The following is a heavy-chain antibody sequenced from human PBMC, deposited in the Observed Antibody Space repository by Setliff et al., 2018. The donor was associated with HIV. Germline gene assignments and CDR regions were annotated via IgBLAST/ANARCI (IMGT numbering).Heavy chain of an antibody. Sequence: ASVKVSCKASGYTFTTYAMHWVRQAPGQGLEWMGRINPNSGGTNYPQKFQGRVTMTRDTSISTGYMELSRLRSDDTAVYYCATKVYCTNGVCLDAFDIWGQGTMVTVSS. CDR1: GYTFTTYA. CDR3: ATKVYCTNGVCLDAFDI. D-gene: IGHD2-8*01. V-gene: IGHV1-2*06. J-gene: IGHJ3*02. CDR2: INPNSGGT.